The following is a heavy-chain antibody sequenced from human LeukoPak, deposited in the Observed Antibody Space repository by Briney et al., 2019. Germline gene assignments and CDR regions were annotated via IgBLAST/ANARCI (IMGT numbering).Heavy chain of an antibody. J-gene: IGHJ6*03. V-gene: IGHV3-7*01. Sequence: GGSPRLSCAASGFTFSSYWMSWVRQAPGKGLEWVANIKQDGSEKYYVDSVKGRFTISRDNAKNSLYLQMNSLRAEDTAVYYCARDAYSSGWARYYYYYYMDVWGKGTTVTVSS. D-gene: IGHD6-19*01. CDR3: ARDAYSSGWARYYYYYYMDV. CDR1: GFTFSSYW. CDR2: IKQDGSEK.